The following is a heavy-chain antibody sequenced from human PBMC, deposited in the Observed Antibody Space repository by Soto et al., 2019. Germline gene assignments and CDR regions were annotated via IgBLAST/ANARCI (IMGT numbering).Heavy chain of an antibody. CDR2: ISSSSSYI. D-gene: IGHD3-22*01. Sequence: VQLVESGGGLVKPGGSLRLSCAASGFTFSSYSMNWVRQAPGKGLEWVSSISSSSSYIYYADSVKGRFTIPRDNAKNSLYLQMNSLRAEDTAVYYCARDLDGYYDSSGLGAAFDIWGQGTMVTVSS. CDR1: GFTFSSYS. CDR3: ARDLDGYYDSSGLGAAFDI. V-gene: IGHV3-21*01. J-gene: IGHJ3*02.